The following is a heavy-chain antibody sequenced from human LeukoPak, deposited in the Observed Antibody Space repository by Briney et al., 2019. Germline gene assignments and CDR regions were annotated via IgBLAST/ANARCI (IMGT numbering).Heavy chain of an antibody. CDR2: IRSKAYRGTT. D-gene: IGHD5-18*01. CDR3: ARGPIQLWIHNAMDV. V-gene: IGHV3-49*04. J-gene: IGHJ6*02. Sequence: GGSLRLSCTGSGFTLGDHAMSWVRQAPGKGIEWVGFIRSKAYRGTTEYAASVKGRFTISRDDSASIAYLQMNSLRIEDTAVYYCARGPIQLWIHNAMDVWGQGTTVTVSS. CDR1: GFTLGDHA.